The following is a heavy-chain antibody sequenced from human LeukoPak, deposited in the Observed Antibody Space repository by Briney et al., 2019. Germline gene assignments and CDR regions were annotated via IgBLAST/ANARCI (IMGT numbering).Heavy chain of an antibody. J-gene: IGHJ4*02. CDR3: ARELWFGELSSADLAY. CDR1: GFTFSSYA. V-gene: IGHV3-30-3*01. CDR2: ISYDGSNK. D-gene: IGHD3-10*01. Sequence: GRSLRLSCAASGFTFSSYAMHWVRQAPGNGLEWVAVISYDGSNKYYADSVKGRFTISRDNSKHTLYLQMNSLRAEDTAVYYCARELWFGELSSADLAYWGQGTLVTVSS.